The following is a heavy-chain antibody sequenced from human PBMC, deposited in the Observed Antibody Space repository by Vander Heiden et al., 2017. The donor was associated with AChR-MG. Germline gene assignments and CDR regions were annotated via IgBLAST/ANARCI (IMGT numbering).Heavy chain of an antibody. CDR3: AREDYSSWSYYFDY. V-gene: IGHV4-61*01. CDR2: IFYSGTT. D-gene: IGHD6-13*01. CDR1: GGSVSSNSHY. Sequence: QVQLQESGPGLVKPSETLSLTCTVSGGSVSSNSHYWSWIRQPPGKGLEWIGYIFYSGTTNYNPSLRSRVTISVDRSKNQFSLKLTSVTAADTAMYYCAREDYSSWSYYFDYWCQVILVTVSS. J-gene: IGHJ4*02.